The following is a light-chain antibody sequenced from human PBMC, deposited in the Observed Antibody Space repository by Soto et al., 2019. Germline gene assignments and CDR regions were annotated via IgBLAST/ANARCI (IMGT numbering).Light chain of an antibody. V-gene: IGKV3-11*01. CDR3: QQRSNWPIT. J-gene: IGKJ5*01. CDR2: AAS. Sequence: ETVMTQSPATLSLSPGERATLSCRASQSVRSNLAWYQQKPGQAPRLLIYAASTRATGVPGRFSGSGSGTDFTLTISRLEPEDFAVYYCQQRSNWPITSGQGTRLEIK. CDR1: QSVRSN.